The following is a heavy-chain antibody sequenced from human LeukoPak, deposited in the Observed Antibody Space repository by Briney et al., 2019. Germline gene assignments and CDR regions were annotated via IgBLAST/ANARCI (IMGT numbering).Heavy chain of an antibody. V-gene: IGHV3-23*01. CDR2: IFPSGGEI. CDR1: GFTFSNAW. CDR3: ATYRQVLLPFES. Sequence: PGGSLRLSCAASGFTFSNAWVSWVRQPPGKGLEWVSSIFPSGGEIHYADSVRGRFTISRDNSKSTLSLQMNSLRAEDTAIYYCATYRQVLLPFESWGQGTLVTVSS. J-gene: IGHJ4*02. D-gene: IGHD2-8*02.